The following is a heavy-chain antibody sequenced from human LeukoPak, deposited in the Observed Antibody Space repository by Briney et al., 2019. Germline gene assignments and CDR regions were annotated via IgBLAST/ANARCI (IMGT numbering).Heavy chain of an antibody. CDR3: ARDRYYDFWNGFDP. D-gene: IGHD3-3*01. CDR1: GGSISSYY. CDR2: IYYSGST. J-gene: IGHJ5*02. V-gene: IGHV4-59*01. Sequence: SETLSLTCTVSGGSISSYYWSWVRQPPGKGLEWIGYIYYSGSTNYNPSLKSRVTISVDTSKYQFSLKLSSVTAADTAVYYCARDRYYDFWNGFDPWRQGTLVTVSS.